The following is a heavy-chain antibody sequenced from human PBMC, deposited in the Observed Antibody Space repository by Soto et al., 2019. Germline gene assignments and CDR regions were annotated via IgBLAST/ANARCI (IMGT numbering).Heavy chain of an antibody. CDR2: LYANENT. Sequence: SETLSLTCTVSTASVNSYYWSWIRQPAGKGLEWIGRLYANENTDYNPSLRSRVTISVDTKRQFSLKPSSVTAADTAVYYCARDHPNWYFDLWGRGTPVTVSS. CDR1: TASVNSYY. V-gene: IGHV4-4*07. CDR3: ARDHPNWYFDL. J-gene: IGHJ2*01.